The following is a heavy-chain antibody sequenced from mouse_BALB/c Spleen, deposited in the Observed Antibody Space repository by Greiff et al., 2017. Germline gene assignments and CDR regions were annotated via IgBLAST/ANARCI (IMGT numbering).Heavy chain of an antibody. Sequence: EVQRVESGGGLVQPGGSRKLSCAASGFTFSSFGMHWVRQAPEKGLEWVAYISSGSSTIYYADTVKGRFTISRDNPKNTLFLQMTSLRSEDTAMYYCAREGDGYYLYWYFDVWGAGTTVTVSS. D-gene: IGHD2-3*01. J-gene: IGHJ1*01. V-gene: IGHV5-17*02. CDR2: ISSGSSTI. CDR3: AREGDGYYLYWYFDV. CDR1: GFTFSSFG.